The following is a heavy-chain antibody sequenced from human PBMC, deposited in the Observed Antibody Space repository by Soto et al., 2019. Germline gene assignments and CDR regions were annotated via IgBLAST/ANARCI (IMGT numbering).Heavy chain of an antibody. Sequence: QVQLVESGGGVVQPGRSLRLSCAASGFTLSSHARNWVRQAPGKGLEGVALIWNAGNNKYYADAGSVKGRFTISRDNSRNTLYLEINNARADDTAVYYCVRGPEYSNFGYFDSWGQGILVTVSS. J-gene: IGHJ4*02. CDR1: GFTLSSHA. D-gene: IGHD4-4*01. V-gene: IGHV3-33*01. CDR3: VRGPEYSNFGYFDS. CDR2: IWNAGNNK.